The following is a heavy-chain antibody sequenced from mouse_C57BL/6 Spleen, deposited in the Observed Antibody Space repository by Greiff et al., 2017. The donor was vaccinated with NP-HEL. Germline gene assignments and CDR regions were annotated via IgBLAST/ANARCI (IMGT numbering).Heavy chain of an antibody. V-gene: IGHV1-55*01. CDR3: ARSLYGSSYNYAMDY. Sequence: QVQLKQPGAELVKPGASVKMSCKASGYTFTSYWITWVKPRPGQGLEWIGDIYPGSGSTNYNEKFKSKATLTVDTSSSTAYMQLSSLTSEDSAVYYCARSLYGSSYNYAMDYWGQGTSVTVSS. J-gene: IGHJ4*01. CDR2: IYPGSGST. D-gene: IGHD1-1*01. CDR1: GYTFTSYW.